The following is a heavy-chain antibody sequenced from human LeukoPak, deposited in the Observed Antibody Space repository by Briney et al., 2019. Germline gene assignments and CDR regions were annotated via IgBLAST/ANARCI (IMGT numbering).Heavy chain of an antibody. Sequence: GGSLRLSCAASGFTLSSYWMSWVRQAPGKGLEWVANIKQDGSEKYYVDSVKGRFTISRDNAKNSLYLQMNSLRAEDTAVYYCARDTIHCTNGVCYPYYYYYMDVWGKGTTVTVSS. J-gene: IGHJ6*03. CDR3: ARDTIHCTNGVCYPYYYYYMDV. CDR2: IKQDGSEK. D-gene: IGHD2-8*01. CDR1: GFTLSSYW. V-gene: IGHV3-7*01.